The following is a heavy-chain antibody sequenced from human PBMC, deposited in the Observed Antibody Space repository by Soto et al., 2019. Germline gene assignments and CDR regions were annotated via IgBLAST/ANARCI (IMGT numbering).Heavy chain of an antibody. V-gene: IGHV4-34*01. CDR1: GGSFSGYY. J-gene: IGHJ4*02. CDR3: GSLRYNWNYYAY. CDR2: INHSGST. D-gene: IGHD1-20*01. Sequence: SETLSLTCAVYGGSFSGYYWSWIRQPPGKGLEWIGEINHSGSTNYNPSLKSRVTISVDTPKNQFSLQLSSVTAADTAVYYCGSLRYNWNYYAYWGQGTLVTVSS.